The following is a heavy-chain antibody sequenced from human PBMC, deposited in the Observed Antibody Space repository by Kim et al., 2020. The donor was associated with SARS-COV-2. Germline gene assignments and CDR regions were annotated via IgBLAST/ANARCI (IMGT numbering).Heavy chain of an antibody. D-gene: IGHD3-10*01. J-gene: IGHJ4*02. V-gene: IGHV1-58*01. CDR1: GSTFTSSA. CDR3: AASGSQGGYFDY. CDR2: IVVGSGNT. Sequence: SVKVSCKASGSTFTSSAVRWVRQARGQRLEWIGWIVVGSGNTNYAQKFQERVTITRDMSTSTAYMELSGLRSEDTAGYYCAASGSQGGYFDYWAQGTLVTVSS.